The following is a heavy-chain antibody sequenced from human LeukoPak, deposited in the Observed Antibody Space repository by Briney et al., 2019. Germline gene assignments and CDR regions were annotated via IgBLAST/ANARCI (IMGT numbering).Heavy chain of an antibody. J-gene: IGHJ4*02. CDR2: ISASGGST. CDR3: AKPAGTTRQTKDY. CDR1: GVIFNNYA. Sequence: GGSLRLSCAVSGVIFNNYAMSWVRQAPGRGLEWVSVISASGGSTYYADSVKGRFTISRDNSNNRLYLEMNSLRAEDTAVYYCAKPAGTTRQTKDYWGQGTLVTVSS. V-gene: IGHV3-23*01. D-gene: IGHD1-1*01.